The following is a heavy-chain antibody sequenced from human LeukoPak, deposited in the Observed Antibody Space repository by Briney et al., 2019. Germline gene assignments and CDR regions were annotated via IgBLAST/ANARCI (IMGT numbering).Heavy chain of an antibody. V-gene: IGHV4-39*07. D-gene: IGHD6-19*01. Sequence: PSETLSLTCTVSGGSISSSSYYWGWIRQPPGKGLEWIGSIYYSGSTYYNPSLKSRVTISVDTSKNQFSLKLSSVTAADTAVYYCARDGGYSSGWYSPYNWFDPWGQGTLVTVSS. CDR2: IYYSGST. CDR3: ARDGGYSSGWYSPYNWFDP. J-gene: IGHJ5*02. CDR1: GGSISSSSYY.